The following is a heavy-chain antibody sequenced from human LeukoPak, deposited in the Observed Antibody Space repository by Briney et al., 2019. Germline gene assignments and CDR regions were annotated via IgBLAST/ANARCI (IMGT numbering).Heavy chain of an antibody. D-gene: IGHD4-11*01. V-gene: IGHV4-30-2*01. Sequence: PSQTLSLTCTVSGGSISSGGYYWRWIRQPPGKGLEWIGYIYHSGSTYYNPSLKSRVTISVDRSKNQFSLKLSSVTAADTAVYYCARAPRSEYSNYPYWYFDLWGRGTLVTVSS. J-gene: IGHJ2*01. CDR2: IYHSGST. CDR3: ARAPRSEYSNYPYWYFDL. CDR1: GGSISSGGYY.